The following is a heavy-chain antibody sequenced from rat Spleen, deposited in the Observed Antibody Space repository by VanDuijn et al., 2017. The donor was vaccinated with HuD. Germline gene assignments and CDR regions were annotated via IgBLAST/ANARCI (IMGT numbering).Heavy chain of an antibody. CDR3: ARHGRGKTTYYYVMDA. J-gene: IGHJ4*01. CDR1: GFIFSDYY. V-gene: IGHV5-7*01. CDR2: INYDGTST. Sequence: EVQLVESGGGLVQPGRSLRLSCVVSGFIFSDYYVAWVRQAPTKGLEWVATINYDGTSTFYRDAVRARFTISRDNSKSTLYLQVDSLKSEDTATYYCARHGRGKTTYYYVMDAWGQGASVTVSS. D-gene: IGHD4-5*01.